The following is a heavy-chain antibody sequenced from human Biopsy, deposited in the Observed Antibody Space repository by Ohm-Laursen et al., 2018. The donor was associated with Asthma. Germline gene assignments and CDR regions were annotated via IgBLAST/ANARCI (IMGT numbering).Heavy chain of an antibody. D-gene: IGHD3-9*01. CDR3: ARTYYDFLTGQVKDVFGV. CDR2: VNTGNGDT. Sequence: AASVTASCKASGYNFISFAIHWVRQAPGQRLEWMGWVNTGNGDTKYSQKFQGRVTITRDTSASTAYMELRSLRSEDTATYYCARTYYDFLTGQVKDVFGVWGQGTMVTVSS. CDR1: GYNFISFA. J-gene: IGHJ3*01. V-gene: IGHV1-3*04.